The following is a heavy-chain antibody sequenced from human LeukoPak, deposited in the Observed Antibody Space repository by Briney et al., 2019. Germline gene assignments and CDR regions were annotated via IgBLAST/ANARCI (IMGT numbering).Heavy chain of an antibody. D-gene: IGHD2-15*01. Sequence: ASVKVSCKASVYTFTSYYMHWVRQAPGQGLEWMGIINPSGGSTSYAQKFQGRVTMTRDTSISTAYMELSRLRSDDTAVYYCARDRGYCCGGSCLRADAFDIWGQGTMVTVSS. CDR3: ARDRGYCCGGSCLRADAFDI. J-gene: IGHJ3*02. CDR2: INPSGGST. V-gene: IGHV1-46*01. CDR1: VYTFTSYY.